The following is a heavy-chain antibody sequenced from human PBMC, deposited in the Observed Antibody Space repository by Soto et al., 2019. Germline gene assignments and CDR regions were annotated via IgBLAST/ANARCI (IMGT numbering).Heavy chain of an antibody. CDR3: ARHPCGDYDIRDV. J-gene: IGHJ6*02. CDR1: GYSFSNYW. D-gene: IGHD4-17*01. Sequence: PGESLKISCKGSGYSFSNYWVGWVRQMPGKGLEWMGIVYPGDSDTRYSPSFQGQVTISADKSISTAYLQWSSLKASDTAMYYCARHPCGDYDIRDVWGQGTTVTVSS. V-gene: IGHV5-51*01. CDR2: VYPGDSDT.